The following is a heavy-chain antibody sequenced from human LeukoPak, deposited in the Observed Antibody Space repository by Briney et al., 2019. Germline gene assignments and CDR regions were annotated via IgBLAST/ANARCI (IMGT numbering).Heavy chain of an antibody. CDR2: IYYSGST. V-gene: IGHV4-59*12. Sequence: SETLSLTCTVSGGSISSYYWSWIRQPPGKGLEWIGYIYYSGSTNYNPSLKSRVTISVDTSKNQFSLKLSSVTAADTAVYYCARVMYDSRGYHLDYWGQGTLVTVSS. CDR1: GGSISSYY. CDR3: ARVMYDSRGYHLDY. D-gene: IGHD3-22*01. J-gene: IGHJ4*02.